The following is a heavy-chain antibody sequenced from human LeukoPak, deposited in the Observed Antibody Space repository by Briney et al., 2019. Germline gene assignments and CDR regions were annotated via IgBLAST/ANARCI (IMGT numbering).Heavy chain of an antibody. CDR2: IYYSGGT. CDR3: ARAGGYSYAVNYYMDV. CDR1: GGSISSTSHH. D-gene: IGHD5-18*01. J-gene: IGHJ6*03. Sequence: SETLSLTCSVSGGSISSTSHHWDWIRQPPGKGLEWIGSIYYSGGTYYNPSLKSRVTISVDTSKNQFSLKLSSVTAADTAVYYCARAGGYSYAVNYYMDVWGKGTTVTVSS. V-gene: IGHV4-39*07.